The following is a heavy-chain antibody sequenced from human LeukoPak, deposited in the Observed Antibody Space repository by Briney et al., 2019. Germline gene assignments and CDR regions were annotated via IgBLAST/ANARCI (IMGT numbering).Heavy chain of an antibody. Sequence: GGSLRLSCAASGFTFSSYAMHWVRQAPGKGLEWVTVISYDGNNKYYADSVKGRFTISRDTSKNTLYLQMNSLRAEDTAVYYCARAGHSDAFDIWGQGTMVTVSS. CDR1: GFTFSSYA. V-gene: IGHV3-30*04. J-gene: IGHJ3*02. CDR2: ISYDGNNK. CDR3: ARAGHSDAFDI.